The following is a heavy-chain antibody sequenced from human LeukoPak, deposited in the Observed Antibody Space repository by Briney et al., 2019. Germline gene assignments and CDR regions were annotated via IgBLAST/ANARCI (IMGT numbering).Heavy chain of an antibody. CDR3: ARTPNYGSGSHYYYYYGMDV. J-gene: IGHJ6*02. CDR2: IYYSGST. V-gene: IGHV4-59*08. Sequence: PSETLSLTCAVSGGSISSYYWSWIRQPPGKGLEWIGYIYYSGSTNYNPSPKSRVTISVDTSKNQFSLTLSSVTAADTAVYYCARTPNYGSGSHYYYYYGMDVWGQGTTVTVSS. D-gene: IGHD3-10*01. CDR1: GGSISSYY.